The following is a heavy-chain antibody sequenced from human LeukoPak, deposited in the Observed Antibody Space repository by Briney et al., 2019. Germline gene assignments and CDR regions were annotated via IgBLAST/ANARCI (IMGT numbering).Heavy chain of an antibody. CDR3: ARDMTPIVVVPAAAPAAFDI. J-gene: IGHJ3*02. Sequence: ASVKVSCKASGYTFTGYYMHWVRQAPGQGLEWMGWINPNSGGTNYAQKFQGRVTMTRDTSISTAYMELRSLRSDDTAVYYCARDMTPIVVVPAAAPAAFDIWGQGTMVTVSS. CDR1: GYTFTGYY. V-gene: IGHV1-2*02. CDR2: INPNSGGT. D-gene: IGHD2-2*01.